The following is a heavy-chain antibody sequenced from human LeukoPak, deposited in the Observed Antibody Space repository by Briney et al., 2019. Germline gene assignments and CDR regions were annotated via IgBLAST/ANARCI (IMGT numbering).Heavy chain of an antibody. V-gene: IGHV4-59*08. CDR1: GSSISSYY. CDR3: ASDSGSYLDTFDI. CDR2: IYYSGST. Sequence: PSETLSLTCTVSGSSISSYYWSWIRQPPGKGLEWLGCIYYSGSTKYNPSLKSRVNISLDTSKNQFSLKLSSVTAADTAVYYCASDSGSYLDTFDIWGQGTMVTVSS. D-gene: IGHD1-26*01. J-gene: IGHJ3*02.